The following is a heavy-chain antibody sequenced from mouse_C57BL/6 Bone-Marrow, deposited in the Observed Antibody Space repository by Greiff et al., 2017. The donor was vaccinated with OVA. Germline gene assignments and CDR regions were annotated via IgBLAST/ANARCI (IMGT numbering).Heavy chain of an antibody. D-gene: IGHD2-4*01. V-gene: IGHV5-4*01. CDR2: ISDGGSST. CDR1: GFTFSSYA. J-gene: IGHJ3*01. CDR3: AREDYDYVLFAY. Sequence: EVMLVESGGGLVKPGGSLTLSCAASGFTFSSYAMSWVRQTPEKRLEWVATISDGGSSTYYPDNVKGRFTISRDTAKNNLYLQMSKLKSENTAMYYCAREDYDYVLFAYGGQGTLVTVSA.